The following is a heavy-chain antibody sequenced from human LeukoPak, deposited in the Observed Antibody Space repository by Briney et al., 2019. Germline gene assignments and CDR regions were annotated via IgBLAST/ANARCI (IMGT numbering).Heavy chain of an antibody. CDR1: EYTFTGYY. V-gene: IGHV1-8*02. D-gene: IGHD5-24*01. Sequence: GASVKVSCKASEYTFTGYYMHWVRQATGQGLEWMGWMNPNSGNTGYAQKFQGRVTMTRNTSISTAYMELSSLRSEDTAVYYCARGSRRDGYNTLVDSWGQGTLVTVSS. CDR3: ARGSRRDGYNTLVDS. CDR2: MNPNSGNT. J-gene: IGHJ4*02.